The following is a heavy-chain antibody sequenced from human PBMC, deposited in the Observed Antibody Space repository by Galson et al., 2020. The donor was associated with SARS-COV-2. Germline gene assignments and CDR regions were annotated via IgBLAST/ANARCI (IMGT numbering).Heavy chain of an antibody. D-gene: IGHD3-3*01. Sequence: NSGGSLRISCAASGFTFRDHYMSWIRQAPGKGLEWVTYISSRGSTIYYANSVKGRFTISRDNAKNSRYQQMISLRAEDPAVYYGSRGGLGVRLLECAYYYMDVWGKGTMVTVSS. V-gene: IGHV3-11*01. CDR2: ISSRGSTI. CDR1: GFTFRDHY. CDR3: SRGGLGVRLLECAYYYMDV. J-gene: IGHJ6*03.